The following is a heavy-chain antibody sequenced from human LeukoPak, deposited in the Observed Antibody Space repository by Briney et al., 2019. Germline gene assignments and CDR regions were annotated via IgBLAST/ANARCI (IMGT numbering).Heavy chain of an antibody. CDR2: ISGSGGST. CDR1: GFTFSSYA. J-gene: IGHJ5*02. Sequence: GGSLRLSCAASGFTFSSYAMSWVRQPPGKGLEWVSAISGSGGSTYYADSVKGRFTISRDNSKNTLYLQMDSLRVEDTAVYYCARDPSAVPTAVNWFDPWGQGTLVTVSS. V-gene: IGHV3-23*01. D-gene: IGHD2-2*01. CDR3: ARDPSAVPTAVNWFDP.